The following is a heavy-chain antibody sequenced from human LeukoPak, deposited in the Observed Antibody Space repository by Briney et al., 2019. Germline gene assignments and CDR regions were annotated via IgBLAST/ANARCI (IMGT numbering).Heavy chain of an antibody. CDR3: ARRVRSAAHRCDF. Sequence: SETLSLTCAVYGGSFTIYSWTWIRQSPGKGLEWIGEINNSGNTNYNPSLKSRVTISVDTSKNQFSLQVTSVTAADTAVYYCARRVRSAAHRCDFWGQGTLATVSS. J-gene: IGHJ4*02. D-gene: IGHD2-15*01. V-gene: IGHV4-34*01. CDR2: INNSGNT. CDR1: GGSFTIYS.